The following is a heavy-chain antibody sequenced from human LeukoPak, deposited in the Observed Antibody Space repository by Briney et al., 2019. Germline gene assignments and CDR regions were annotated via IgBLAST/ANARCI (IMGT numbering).Heavy chain of an antibody. D-gene: IGHD2-2*01. CDR3: ARAGYCSSTSCLNAGGFDY. V-gene: IGHV4-59*10. CDR2: IYTSGST. Sequence: PSETLSLTCAVYGGSFSSYYWSWIRQPAGKGLEWIGRIYTSGSTNYNPSLKSRVTMSVDTSKNQFSLKLSSVTAADTAVYYCARAGYCSSTSCLNAGGFDYWGQGTLVTVSS. CDR1: GGSFSSYY. J-gene: IGHJ4*02.